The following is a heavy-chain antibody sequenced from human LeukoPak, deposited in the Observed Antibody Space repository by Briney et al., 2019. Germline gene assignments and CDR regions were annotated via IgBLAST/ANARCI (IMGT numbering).Heavy chain of an antibody. V-gene: IGHV3-74*03. CDR3: AREGRVSGYDFDC. CDR2: INSDGSSI. CDR1: GFTFSSYW. J-gene: IGHJ4*02. D-gene: IGHD5-12*01. Sequence: GGSLRLSCAASGFTFSSYWLHWVRQAPGKGLVWVSRINSDGSSITYADSVKGRFTISRDNAKNTLYLQMYSLRVEDTAVYYCAREGRVSGYDFDCWGQGTLVTVSS.